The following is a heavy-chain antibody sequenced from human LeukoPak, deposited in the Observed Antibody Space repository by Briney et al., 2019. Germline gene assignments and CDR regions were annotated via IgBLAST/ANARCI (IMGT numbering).Heavy chain of an antibody. CDR3: ARAYSSRYYYYGMDV. Sequence: PSETLSLTCTVSGGSISSYYWSWIRQPPGKGLEWIGYIYYSRSTNYNPSLKSRVTISVDTSKNQFSLKLTSVTAADTAVYYCARAYSSRYYYYGMDVCGQGTTVTVSS. CDR2: IYYSRST. J-gene: IGHJ6*02. V-gene: IGHV4-59*08. D-gene: IGHD6-13*01. CDR1: GGSISSYY.